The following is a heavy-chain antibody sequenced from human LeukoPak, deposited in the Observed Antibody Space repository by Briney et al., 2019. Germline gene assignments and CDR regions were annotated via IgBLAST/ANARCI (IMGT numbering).Heavy chain of an antibody. CDR2: TNPNSGGT. J-gene: IGHJ4*02. CDR1: GYTFTGYY. D-gene: IGHD4-17*01. V-gene: IGHV1-2*06. CDR3: ARASKMTTVTTFDY. Sequence: ASVKVSCKASGYTFTGYYMHWVRQAPGQGLEWMGRTNPNSGGTNYAQKFQGRVTMTRDTSISTAYMELSRLRSDDTAVYYCARASKMTTVTTFDYWGQGTLVTVSS.